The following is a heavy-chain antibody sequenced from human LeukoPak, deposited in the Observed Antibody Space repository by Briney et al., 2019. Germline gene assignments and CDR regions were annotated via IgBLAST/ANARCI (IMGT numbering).Heavy chain of an antibody. CDR1: AFTFSSHL. D-gene: IGHD4-23*01. CDR3: ARDYVGGRRALDI. J-gene: IGHJ3*02. CDR2: VSPDGTNT. V-gene: IGHV3-74*01. Sequence: GGSLRLSCAASAFTFSSHLMHWVRQAPGKGLEWVTHVSPDGTNTNYADSVRGGFTISRDNAKNTLYLQMNSLRAEDTAMYHCARDYVGGRRALDIWGQGTGVTVSS.